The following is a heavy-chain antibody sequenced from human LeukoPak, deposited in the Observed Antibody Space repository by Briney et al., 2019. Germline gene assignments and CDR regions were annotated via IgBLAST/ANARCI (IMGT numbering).Heavy chain of an antibody. D-gene: IGHD3-22*01. V-gene: IGHV3-21*01. CDR3: ARDFTTYYYDSPTLPLYYMDV. J-gene: IGHJ6*03. CDR2: ISSSRSYI. Sequence: GGSLRLSCADSGFTFSSYSMNWVRQAPGEGLEWVSSISSSRSYIYYADSVKGRFTISRDNAKNSLYLQMNSLRAEDTAVYYCARDFTTYYYDSPTLPLYYMDVWGKGTTVTVSS. CDR1: GFTFSSYS.